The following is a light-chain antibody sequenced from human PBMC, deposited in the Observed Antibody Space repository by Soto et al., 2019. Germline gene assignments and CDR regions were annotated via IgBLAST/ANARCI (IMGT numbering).Light chain of an antibody. J-gene: IGLJ2*01. Sequence: QSVLTQPASVSGSPGQSITISYTGTSSDVGSYNLVSWYQQHPGKAPKLMIYEVSKRPSGVSNRFSGSKSGNTASLTISGLQAEDEADYYCCSYAGSSTLFGGGTKLTVL. V-gene: IGLV2-23*02. CDR1: SSDVGSYNL. CDR3: CSYAGSSTL. CDR2: EVS.